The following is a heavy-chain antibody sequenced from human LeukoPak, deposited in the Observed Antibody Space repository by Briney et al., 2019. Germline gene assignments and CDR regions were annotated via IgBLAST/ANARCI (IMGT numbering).Heavy chain of an antibody. CDR3: AREGSTNVPFDY. J-gene: IGHJ4*02. D-gene: IGHD2-2*01. CDR2: INPNSGGT. Sequence: GASVKVSCKASGYTFTGNYMHWVRQAPGQGLEWMGWINPNSGGTNYAQKFQGRVTMTRDTSTSTVYMELSSLRSDDTAVYYCAREGSTNVPFDYWGQGTLVTVSS. CDR1: GYTFTGNY. V-gene: IGHV1-2*02.